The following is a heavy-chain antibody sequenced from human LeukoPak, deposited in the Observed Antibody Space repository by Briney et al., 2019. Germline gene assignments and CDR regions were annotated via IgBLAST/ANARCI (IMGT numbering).Heavy chain of an antibody. CDR3: AREEVAVAARYYYYYGMDV. Sequence: GASVKVSCKASGYTFTGYYMHWVRQAPGQGLEWMGWINPNSGGTNYAQKFQGRVTMTRDTSISTAYMELSRLRSDDTAVYYCAREEVAVAARYYYYYGMDVWGQGTTVTVSS. D-gene: IGHD6-19*01. CDR2: INPNSGGT. CDR1: GYTFTGYY. J-gene: IGHJ6*02. V-gene: IGHV1-2*02.